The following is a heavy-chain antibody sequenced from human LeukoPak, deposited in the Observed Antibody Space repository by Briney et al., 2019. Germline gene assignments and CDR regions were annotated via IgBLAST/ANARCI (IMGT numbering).Heavy chain of an antibody. CDR2: IYYNGST. V-gene: IGHV4-59*01. Sequence: PSETLSLTCTVSGGSISYYYWSWIRQSPGKGLGWIGYIYYNGSTNYNPSLKSRVTISVDMSKNQFSLKVTSVTAADTAIYYCARKGGHFDYWGQGTLVTVSS. J-gene: IGHJ4*02. CDR1: GGSISYYY. D-gene: IGHD2-15*01. CDR3: ARKGGHFDY.